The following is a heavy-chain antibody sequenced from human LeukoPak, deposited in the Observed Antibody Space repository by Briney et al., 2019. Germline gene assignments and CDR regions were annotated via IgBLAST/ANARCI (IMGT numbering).Heavy chain of an antibody. J-gene: IGHJ4*02. CDR2: LIPIFGTA. CDR1: GGTFSSYA. V-gene: IGHV1-69*05. D-gene: IGHD3-22*01. CDR3: ARSDSSGYYYRAYFDY. Sequence: ASVKVSCKASGGTFSSYAISWVRQAPGQGLEWMGGLIPIFGTANYAQKFQGRVTITTDESTSTVYMELSSLRSEDTAVYYCARSDSSGYYYRAYFDYWGQGTLVTVSS.